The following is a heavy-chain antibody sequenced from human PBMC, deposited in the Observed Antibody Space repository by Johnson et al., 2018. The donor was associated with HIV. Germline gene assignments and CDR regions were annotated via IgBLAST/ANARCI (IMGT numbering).Heavy chain of an antibody. J-gene: IGHJ3*02. CDR1: GFTFSSYG. D-gene: IGHD6-6*01. Sequence: QVQLVESGGGVVQPGRSLRLSCAASGFTFSSYGMHWVRQAPGKGLEWVVVIWYDGSNKYYADSVKGRFTISRDNAKNSLYLQMNSLRAEDTAVYYCARESSSSSGAFDIWGQGTMVTVSS. V-gene: IGHV3-33*01. CDR3: ARESSSSSGAFDI. CDR2: IWYDGSNK.